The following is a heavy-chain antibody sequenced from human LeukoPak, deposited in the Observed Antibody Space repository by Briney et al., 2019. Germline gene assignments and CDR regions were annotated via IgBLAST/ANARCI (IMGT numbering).Heavy chain of an antibody. D-gene: IGHD6-19*01. V-gene: IGHV3-9*01. CDR1: GFTFDDYA. Sequence: GGSPRLSCAASGFTFDDYAMHWVRQAPGKGLEWVSGISWNSGSIGYADSVKGRFTISRDNAKNSLYLQMNSLRAEDTALYYCAKVTSGWYGSFGYWGQGTLVTVSS. CDR3: AKVTSGWYGSFGY. J-gene: IGHJ4*02. CDR2: ISWNSGSI.